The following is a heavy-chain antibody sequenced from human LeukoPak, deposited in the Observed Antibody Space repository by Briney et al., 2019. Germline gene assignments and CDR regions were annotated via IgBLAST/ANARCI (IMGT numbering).Heavy chain of an antibody. Sequence: GGSLRLSCAASGFTFSSYGMHWVRQAPGKGLEWVAVISYDGSNKYYADSVKGRFTISRDNSKNTLYLQMNSLRAEDTAVYYCASLGYCSSTSCYFEPNDAFDIWGQGTMVTVSS. CDR3: ASLGYCSSTSCYFEPNDAFDI. V-gene: IGHV3-30*03. CDR2: ISYDGSNK. D-gene: IGHD2-2*01. CDR1: GFTFSSYG. J-gene: IGHJ3*02.